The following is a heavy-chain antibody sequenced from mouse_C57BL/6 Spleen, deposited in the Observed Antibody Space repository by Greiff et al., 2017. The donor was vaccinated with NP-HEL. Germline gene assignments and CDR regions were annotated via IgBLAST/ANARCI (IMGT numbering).Heavy chain of an antibody. CDR2: ISYSGST. V-gene: IGHV3-1*01. CDR1: GYSITSGYD. D-gene: IGHD4-1*01. Sequence: DVKLQESGPGMVKPSQSLSLTCTVTGYSITSGYDWHWIRHFPGNKLEWMGYISYSGSTNYNPSLKSRISITHDTSKNHFFLKLNSVTTEDTATYYCARGTDRAWDGGFAYWGQGTLVTVSA. CDR3: ARGTDRAWDGGFAY. J-gene: IGHJ3*01.